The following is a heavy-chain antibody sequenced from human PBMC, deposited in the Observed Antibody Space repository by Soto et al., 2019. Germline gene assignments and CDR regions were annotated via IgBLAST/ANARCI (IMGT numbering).Heavy chain of an antibody. CDR1: GGSISSYE. J-gene: IGHJ3*01. CDR2: IYYSGRT. Sequence: SETPSLSCTVSGGSISSYEWGWIRQHPGKGLEWIGNIYYSGRTQYNPSLKGRVTMSIDTSKNQFSLVLNSVTAADTAVYYCTRVYFDPLNSSTSCYCAFDLWGQGTMVTVSS. V-gene: IGHV4-59*04. D-gene: IGHD2-2*01. CDR3: TRVYFDPLNSSTSCYCAFDL.